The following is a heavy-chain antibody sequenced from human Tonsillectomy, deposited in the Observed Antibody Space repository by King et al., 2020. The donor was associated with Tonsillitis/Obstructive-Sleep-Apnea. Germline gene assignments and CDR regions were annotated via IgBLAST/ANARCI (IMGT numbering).Heavy chain of an antibody. CDR2: INPSGGST. D-gene: IGHD6-19*01. V-gene: IGHV1-46*01. Sequence: VQLVESGAEVKKPGASVKVSCKASGFTFTSYYMHWVRQAPGQGLEWMGIINPSGGSTSYSQKFQGRVTMTRDTSTSTVYMELSRLTSEDTAVDYCAGGLAVASNAFDIWGQGTMVTVSS. CDR3: AGGLAVASNAFDI. CDR1: GFTFTSYY. J-gene: IGHJ3*02.